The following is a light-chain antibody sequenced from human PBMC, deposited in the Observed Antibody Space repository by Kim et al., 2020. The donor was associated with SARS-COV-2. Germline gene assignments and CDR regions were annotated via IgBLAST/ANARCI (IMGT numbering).Light chain of an antibody. CDR2: LNSDGSH. V-gene: IGLV4-69*02. Sequence: AAFKLTCTRSSGHSAYAIAWHQQQPEKGPRYLMNLNSDGSHSKGDGIPDRFSGSSSGAERYLTISSLQSEDEADYYCQTWGAGIRVFGGGTKVTVL. J-gene: IGLJ3*02. CDR1: SGHSAYA. CDR3: QTWGAGIRV.